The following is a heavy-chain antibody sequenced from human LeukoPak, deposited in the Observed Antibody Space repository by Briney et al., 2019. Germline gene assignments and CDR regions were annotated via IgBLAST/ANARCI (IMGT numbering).Heavy chain of an antibody. CDR2: IYYSGST. CDR1: GGSISSGGYY. Sequence: SETLSLTCAVSGGSISSGGYYWTWIRQPPGKGLEWIGNIYYSGSTNYNPSLKSRVTISVDTSKNQFSLKLSSVTAADTAVYYCAKGGWSYDLWGRGTLVTVSS. CDR3: AKGGWSYDL. J-gene: IGHJ2*01. D-gene: IGHD2-15*01. V-gene: IGHV4-61*08.